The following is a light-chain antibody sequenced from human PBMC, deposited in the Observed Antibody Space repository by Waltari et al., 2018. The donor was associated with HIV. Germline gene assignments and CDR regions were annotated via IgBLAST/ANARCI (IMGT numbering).Light chain of an antibody. V-gene: IGLV1-40*01. Sequence: QSVLTQPPSVSGAPGQRVTISCTGRSSNIGAGYAVHWYQQLPGTAPKLLINGNINRPSGVPDRFSDSKSGTSASLAITGLQAEDEADYYCQSYDSSLSGSIFGGGTKLTVL. J-gene: IGLJ2*01. CDR2: GNI. CDR1: SSNIGAGYA. CDR3: QSYDSSLSGSI.